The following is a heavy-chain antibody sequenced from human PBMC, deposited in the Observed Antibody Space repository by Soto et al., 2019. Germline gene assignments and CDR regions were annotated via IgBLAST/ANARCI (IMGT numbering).Heavy chain of an antibody. CDR1: GDSISSGNKY. Sequence: PSETLSLTCTVSGDSISSGNKYWSWIRQAPGKGLEWIGCIFSSGTTYYNPSLKSRLTMSLDTSQNQFSLRLASVTDADSAVYYCARVPSPFDYYYAMDVWGQGTTVTVSS. J-gene: IGHJ6*02. D-gene: IGHD3-16*01. CDR3: ARVPSPFDYYYAMDV. V-gene: IGHV4-30-4*01. CDR2: IFSSGTT.